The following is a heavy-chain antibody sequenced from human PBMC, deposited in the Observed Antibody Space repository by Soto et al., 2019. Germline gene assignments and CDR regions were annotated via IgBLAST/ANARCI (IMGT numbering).Heavy chain of an antibody. CDR2: ISHTGDT. J-gene: IGHJ4*02. Sequence: SETLSLTCTVSDASVSSDSHFWTWIRQPPGKGLEWIAYISHTGDTNYNPSLKSRVTISIDTSRNQFSLTVTSVTAADTAVYFCARIVVGVTVDLWGQGSMVTVYS. CDR3: ARIVVGVTVDL. D-gene: IGHD1-26*01. CDR1: DASVSSDSHF. V-gene: IGHV4-61*01.